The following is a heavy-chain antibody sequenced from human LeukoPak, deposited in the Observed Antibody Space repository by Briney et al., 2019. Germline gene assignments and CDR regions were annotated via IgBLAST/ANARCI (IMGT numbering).Heavy chain of an antibody. V-gene: IGHV3-30*18. CDR3: AKPNPTNYDFWSGYYTGYYGMDV. D-gene: IGHD3-3*01. Sequence: GGSLRLSCAASGFTFSSYGMHWVRQAPGKGLEWVAVISYDGSNKYYADSVKGRFTISRDNSKNTLYLQMNSLRAEDTAVYYCAKPNPTNYDFWSGYYTGYYGMDVWGQGTTVTVSS. CDR2: ISYDGSNK. CDR1: GFTFSSYG. J-gene: IGHJ6*02.